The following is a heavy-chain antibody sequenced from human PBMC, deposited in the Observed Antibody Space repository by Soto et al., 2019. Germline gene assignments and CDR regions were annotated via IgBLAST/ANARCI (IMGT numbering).Heavy chain of an antibody. CDR2: ISGSGGNT. D-gene: IGHD6-25*01. CDR3: ARDRVSGYANYLDY. J-gene: IGHJ4*01. CDR1: GFTLSSYA. Sequence: PGGSLRLSCAASGFTLSSYAMSWVRQASGKGLEWVSGISGSGGNTYYAASVEGRFTISRDNSKNTLYLQMNSLRAEDTAVYYCARDRVSGYANYLDYWGQGTLVTVSS. V-gene: IGHV3-23*01.